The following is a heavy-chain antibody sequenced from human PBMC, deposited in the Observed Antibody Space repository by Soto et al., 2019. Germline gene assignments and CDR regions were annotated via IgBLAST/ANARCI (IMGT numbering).Heavy chain of an antibody. CDR2: ISGSGGST. CDR1: GFTFSNYA. Sequence: SLRLSCAVSGFTFSNYAMSWVRQAPGKGLEWVSVISGSGGSTYYADSVKGRFTISRDNSKNTLFLQMNSLRAEDTAVYYCAKHGSACSTATCYRSNYFDYWGQGALVTVSS. V-gene: IGHV3-23*01. J-gene: IGHJ4*02. D-gene: IGHD6-19*01. CDR3: AKHGSACSTATCYRSNYFDY.